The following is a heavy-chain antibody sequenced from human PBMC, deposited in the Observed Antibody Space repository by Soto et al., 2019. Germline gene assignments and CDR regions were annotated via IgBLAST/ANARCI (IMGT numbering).Heavy chain of an antibody. J-gene: IGHJ6*02. CDR2: ISYDGSNK. V-gene: IGHV3-30-3*01. CDR3: ASWVRGTITSPPYYYYGMDV. Sequence: QVQLVESGGGVVQPGRSLRLSCAASGFTFSSYAMHWVRQAPGKGLEWVAVISYDGSNKYYADSVKGRFTISRDNSKNTLYLQMNSLRAEDTAVYYCASWVRGTITSPPYYYYGMDVWGQGTTVTVSS. D-gene: IGHD3-16*01. CDR1: GFTFSSYA.